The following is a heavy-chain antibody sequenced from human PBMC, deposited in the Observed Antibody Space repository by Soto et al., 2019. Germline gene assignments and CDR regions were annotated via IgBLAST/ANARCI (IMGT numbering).Heavy chain of an antibody. CDR1: GFTFSGSA. D-gene: IGHD6-6*01. V-gene: IGHV3-21*01. J-gene: IGHJ5*02. CDR2: ISSSSSYI. CDR3: ARGASTSGWFDP. Sequence: VGSLRLSGAASGFTFSGSAMHWVRQASGKGLEWVSSISSSSSYIYYAVSVKGRFTISRDNAKNSLYLQMNSLRAEDTAVYYCARGASTSGWFDPWGQGTLVTVSS.